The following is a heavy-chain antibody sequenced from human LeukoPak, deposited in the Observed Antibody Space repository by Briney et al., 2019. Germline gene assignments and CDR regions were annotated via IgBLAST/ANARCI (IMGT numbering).Heavy chain of an antibody. D-gene: IGHD2-15*01. V-gene: IGHV3-21*01. CDR3: ARQPQVAHFDY. J-gene: IGHJ4*02. Sequence: GGSLRLSCAASGFTFSSYAMSWVRQAPGKGLEWVSSITNNGVYTYYTDSVKGRFTISRDNANNSLYLQMNSLSAEDTAIYYCARQPQVAHFDYWGQGTLVSVSS. CDR1: GFTFSSYA. CDR2: ITNNGVYT.